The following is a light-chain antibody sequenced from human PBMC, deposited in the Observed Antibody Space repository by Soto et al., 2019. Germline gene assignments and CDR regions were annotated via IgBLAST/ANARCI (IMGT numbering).Light chain of an antibody. J-gene: IGLJ2*01. CDR1: SSDVGGYNY. CDR3: SSYTISRNTVI. Sequence: QSALTQPASVSGSPGQSITISCTGASSDVGGYNYVSWYQQYPGKAPKLMIYEVSNRPSGVSSRFSASKSGNTASLTISGLQAEDEADYYCSSYTISRNTVIFGGGTKLTVL. V-gene: IGLV2-14*01. CDR2: EVS.